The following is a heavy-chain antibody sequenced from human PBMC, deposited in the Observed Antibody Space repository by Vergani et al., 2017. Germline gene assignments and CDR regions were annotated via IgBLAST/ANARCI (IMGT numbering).Heavy chain of an antibody. CDR1: GYTFTGNH. D-gene: IGHD2-15*01. CDR3: AEATAATSWFDP. V-gene: IGHV1-2*02. J-gene: IGHJ5*02. Sequence: QVQLVQSGAEVKKPGASVKVSCKASGYTFTGNHMHWVRQAPGQGLEWMGRINPNSGGTNYAPKFKGRVTMAKDTSISPAYMELGMLGSDDTAVYYCAEATAATSWFDPWGQGTLVTVSS. CDR2: INPNSGGT.